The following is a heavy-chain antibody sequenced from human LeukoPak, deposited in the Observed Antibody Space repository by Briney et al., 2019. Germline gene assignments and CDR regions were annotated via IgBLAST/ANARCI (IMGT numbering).Heavy chain of an antibody. Sequence: GRSLRLSCAASGFSFGGYALHWVRQAPGKGLEWVASISWNSGDIVHADSVKGRFTISRDNAKNSLYLQMDSLRTEDTALYYCVKSGGYAAAIRYFDLWGRGTLVTVSS. CDR2: ISWNSGDI. J-gene: IGHJ2*01. V-gene: IGHV3-9*01. D-gene: IGHD2-2*01. CDR1: GFSFGGYA. CDR3: VKSGGYAAAIRYFDL.